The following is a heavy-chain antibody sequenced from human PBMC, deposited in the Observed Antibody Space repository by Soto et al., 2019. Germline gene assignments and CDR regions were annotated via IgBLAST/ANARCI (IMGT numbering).Heavy chain of an antibody. V-gene: IGHV4-4*02. CDR3: ARIPAALVLGRYYGMDV. J-gene: IGHJ6*02. CDR2: IYHSGST. D-gene: IGHD2-2*01. CDR1: GGSISSSNW. Sequence: SETLYLTCAVSGGSISSSNWWSWVRQPPGKGLEWIGEIYHSGSTNYNPSLKSRVTISVDKSKNQFSLKLSSVTAADTAVYYCARIPAALVLGRYYGMDVWGQGTTVTVSS.